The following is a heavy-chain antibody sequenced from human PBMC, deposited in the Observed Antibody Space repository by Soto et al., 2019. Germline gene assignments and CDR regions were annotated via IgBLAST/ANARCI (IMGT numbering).Heavy chain of an antibody. CDR3: ARDVGYNSSGSGAEDAFDI. D-gene: IGHD3-22*01. J-gene: IGHJ3*02. Sequence: QVQLVQSGAEAKKPGSSVKVSCKASGGTFSSYTISWVRQATGQVLEWMGRSIPLLGIAKYAQKFQGRFTITADKSTSTAYMELSSVRSEDIAVYYCARDVGYNSSGSGAEDAFDIWGQGTMVTVSS. CDR1: GGTFSSYT. V-gene: IGHV1-69*08. CDR2: SIPLLGIA.